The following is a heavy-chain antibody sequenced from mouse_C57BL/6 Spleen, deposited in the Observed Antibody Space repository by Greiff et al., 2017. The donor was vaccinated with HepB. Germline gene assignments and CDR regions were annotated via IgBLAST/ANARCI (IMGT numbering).Heavy chain of an antibody. Sequence: QVQLQQSGAELARPGASVKMSCKASGYTFTSYTMHWVKQRPGQGLEWIGYINPSSGYTKYNQKFKDKATLTADKSSSTAYMQLSSLTSEDSAVYYCARLGLLRGNYAMDYWGQGTSVTVSS. CDR1: GYTFTSYT. CDR3: ARLGLLRGNYAMDY. D-gene: IGHD1-1*01. J-gene: IGHJ4*01. V-gene: IGHV1-4*01. CDR2: INPSSGYT.